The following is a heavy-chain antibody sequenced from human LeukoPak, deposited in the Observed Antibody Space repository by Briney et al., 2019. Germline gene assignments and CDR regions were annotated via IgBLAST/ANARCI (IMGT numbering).Heavy chain of an antibody. CDR1: GFTFSSYD. J-gene: IGHJ4*02. D-gene: IGHD3-10*01. CDR3: ARGESYGSGSYLFDY. V-gene: IGHV3-13*01. CDR2: ISIAGDT. Sequence: GGSLRLSCAASGFTFSSYDMHWVRQTTGKGLEWVSTISIAGDTYYPGSVKGRFTISRENAKNSLYLQMNSPRAGDRAVYYCARGESYGSGSYLFDYWGQGTLVTVSS.